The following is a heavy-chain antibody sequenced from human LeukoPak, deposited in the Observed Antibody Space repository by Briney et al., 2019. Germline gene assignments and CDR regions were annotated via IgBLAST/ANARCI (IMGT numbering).Heavy chain of an antibody. CDR2: ISGDGGST. J-gene: IGHJ3*02. CDR1: GFTFDDYA. Sequence: GGSLRLSCAASGFTFDDYAMHWVRQAPGKGLEWVSLISGDGGSTYYADSVEGRFTISRDNSKNSLYLQMNSLRTEDTALYYCAKLRRITMIVVAYDAFDIWGQGTMVTVSS. D-gene: IGHD3-22*01. CDR3: AKLRRITMIVVAYDAFDI. V-gene: IGHV3-43*02.